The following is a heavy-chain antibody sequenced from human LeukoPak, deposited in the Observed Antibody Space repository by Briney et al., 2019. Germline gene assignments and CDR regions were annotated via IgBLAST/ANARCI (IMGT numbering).Heavy chain of an antibody. D-gene: IGHD6-13*01. CDR3: ARVIAAAGNAFDI. CDR1: GGSISSSSYY. Sequence: SETQSLTCTVSGGSISSSSYYWGWIRQPPGKGLEWIGSIYYSGSTYYNPSLKSRVTIPVDTSKNQFSLKLSSVTAADTAVYYCARVIAAAGNAFDIWGQGTMVTVSS. V-gene: IGHV4-39*07. J-gene: IGHJ3*02. CDR2: IYYSGST.